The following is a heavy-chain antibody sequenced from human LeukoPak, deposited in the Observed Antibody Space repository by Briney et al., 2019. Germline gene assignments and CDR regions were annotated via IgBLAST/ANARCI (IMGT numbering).Heavy chain of an antibody. Sequence: GRSLRLSCAASGFTFSSYGMHWVRQAPGKGLEWVAVISYDGSNKYYADSVKGRFTISRDNSKNMLYLQMNSLRAEDTAVYYCAKDIGDNWNWDYYYYGMDVWGQGTTVTVSS. CDR3: AKDIGDNWNWDYYYYGMDV. J-gene: IGHJ6*02. CDR1: GFTFSSYG. D-gene: IGHD1-7*01. V-gene: IGHV3-30*18. CDR2: ISYDGSNK.